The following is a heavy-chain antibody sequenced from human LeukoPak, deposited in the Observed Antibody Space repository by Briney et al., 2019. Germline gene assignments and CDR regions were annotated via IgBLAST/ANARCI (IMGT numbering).Heavy chain of an antibody. J-gene: IGHJ4*02. CDR3: ARAGEMATIRGPFGY. V-gene: IGHV4-31*03. D-gene: IGHD5-24*01. CDR1: GGSISSGGYY. Sequence: SQTLSLTCTVSGGSISSGGYYWSWIRQHPGKGLEWIGYIYYSGSTYYNPSLKSRVTISVDTSKNQFSLKLSSVTAADTAVYYCARAGEMATIRGPFGYWGQGTLVTVSS. CDR2: IYYSGST.